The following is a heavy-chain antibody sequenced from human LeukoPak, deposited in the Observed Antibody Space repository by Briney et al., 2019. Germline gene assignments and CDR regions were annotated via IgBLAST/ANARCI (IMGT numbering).Heavy chain of an antibody. J-gene: IGHJ4*02. CDR1: GGSISSYY. CDR2: IYDSGST. V-gene: IGHV4-59*01. D-gene: IGHD3-22*01. CDR3: ARQSISGSSLSYFDY. Sequence: PSETLSLTCTVSGGSISSYYWSWIRQPPGKGLGWIGNIYDSGSTNYNPSLKSRVTISVDTSKNQCSLKLSSVTAADTAVYYRARQSISGSSLSYFDYWGQGTLVNVSS.